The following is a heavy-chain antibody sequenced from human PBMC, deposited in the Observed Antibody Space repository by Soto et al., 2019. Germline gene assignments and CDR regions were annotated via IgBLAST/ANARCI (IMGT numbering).Heavy chain of an antibody. Sequence: AGGSLRLSCAASGFTFSSYSMNWVRQAPGKGLEWVSSISSSSSYIYYADSVKGRFTISRDNAKNSLYLQMNSLRAEDTAVYYCARVGYYYDSSGYYDIWGQGTMVTVSS. J-gene: IGHJ3*02. CDR1: GFTFSSYS. CDR3: ARVGYYYDSSGYYDI. CDR2: ISSSSSYI. D-gene: IGHD3-22*01. V-gene: IGHV3-21*01.